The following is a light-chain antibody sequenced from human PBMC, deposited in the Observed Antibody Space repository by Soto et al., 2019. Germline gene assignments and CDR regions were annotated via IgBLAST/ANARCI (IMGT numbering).Light chain of an antibody. V-gene: IGLV2-14*02. Sequence: QSVLTQPASVSGSPGQSITISCTGSISDVGSYDLVSWYQQHPGKAPKLMIYQVSRRPSGVSNRFFGSKSGNTASLAISGLHPEDVAYYYCSSYTNTSPYVFGTGTKVTVL. J-gene: IGLJ1*01. CDR2: QVS. CDR3: SSYTNTSPYV. CDR1: ISDVGSYDL.